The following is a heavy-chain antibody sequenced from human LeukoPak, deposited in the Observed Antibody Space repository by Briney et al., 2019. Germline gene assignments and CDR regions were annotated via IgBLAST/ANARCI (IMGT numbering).Heavy chain of an antibody. CDR1: GYTFTKYA. V-gene: IGHV1-3*01. D-gene: IGHD1-26*01. CDR3: ARAPGSGSYSVFDY. Sequence: GASVKVSCKASGYTFTKYAIHWVRQAPGQRPEWMGWINAGNGNTMYSQKFQGRVTINRDTSATTAYMELSSLRSEDTAVYYCARAPGSGSYSVFDYWGQGTLVTVSS. J-gene: IGHJ4*02. CDR2: INAGNGNT.